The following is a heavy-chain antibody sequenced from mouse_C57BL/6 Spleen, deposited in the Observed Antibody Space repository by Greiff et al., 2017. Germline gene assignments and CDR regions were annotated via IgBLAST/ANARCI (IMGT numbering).Heavy chain of an antibody. CDR2: IYPGSGNT. CDR3: ARSKRTYGSDY. CDR1: GYTFTDYY. V-gene: IGHV1-76*01. Sequence: QVQLQQSGAELVRPGASVKLSCKASGYTFTDYYINWVKQRPGQGLEWIARIYPGSGNTYYNEKFKGKATLTAEKSSSTAYMQLSSLTSEDSAVYFCARSKRTYGSDYWGQGTTLTVSS. D-gene: IGHD5-1*01. J-gene: IGHJ2*01.